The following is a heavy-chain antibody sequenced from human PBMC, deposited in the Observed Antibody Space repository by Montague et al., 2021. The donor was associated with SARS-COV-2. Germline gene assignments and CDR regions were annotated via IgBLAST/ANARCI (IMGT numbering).Heavy chain of an antibody. CDR2: IFKNGKT. D-gene: IGHD2-15*01. CDR3: ASHCGGGRCYFGMDV. Sequence: SETLSLTCTVSGDSITDDDWSWIRQPPGKGLEWIVNIFKNGKTDYNPSLRSRVITSVDTSKNQVSLKLSSVTAADTAVYYCASHCGGGRCYFGMDVWGQGTTVTVSS. J-gene: IGHJ6*02. CDR1: GDSITDDD. V-gene: IGHV4-59*12.